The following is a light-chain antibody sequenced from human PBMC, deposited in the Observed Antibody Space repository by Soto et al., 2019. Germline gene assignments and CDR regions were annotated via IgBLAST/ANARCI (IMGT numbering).Light chain of an antibody. V-gene: IGLV2-14*01. J-gene: IGLJ1*01. CDR3: SSYTSSSTPYV. CDR1: SSDVGGYNY. CDR2: DIS. Sequence: QSVLTQPASVSGSPGQSITISCTGTSSDVGGYNYVSWYQQHPGKAPKLMIYDISNRPSGVSNRFSGSKSGNTVSLTISGLQAEDEADYYCSSYTSSSTPYVFGTGTKVT.